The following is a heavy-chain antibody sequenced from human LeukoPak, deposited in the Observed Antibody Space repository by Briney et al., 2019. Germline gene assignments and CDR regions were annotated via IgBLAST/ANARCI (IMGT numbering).Heavy chain of an antibody. V-gene: IGHV3-11*01. J-gene: IGHJ4*02. CDR3: ARDAQNYYDSSGFDY. CDR2: ISSSGSTI. D-gene: IGHD3-22*01. CDR1: GFTFSDYY. Sequence: PGGSLRLSCAASGFTFSDYYMSWIRQAPGKGLEWVPYISSSGSTIYYADSVKGRFTVSRDNAKNSLYLQMNSLRAEDTAVYYCARDAQNYYDSSGFDYWGQGTLVTVSS.